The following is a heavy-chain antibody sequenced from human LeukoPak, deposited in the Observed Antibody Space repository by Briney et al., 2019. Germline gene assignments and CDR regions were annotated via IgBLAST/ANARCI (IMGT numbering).Heavy chain of an antibody. CDR1: GGSISSYY. CDR3: ARDRYYYGSGSYYLHYFDY. Sequence: SETLSLTCTVSGGSISSYYWSWIRQPAGKGLEWIGRIYTSGSTNYNPSLKSRVTMSVDTSKNQFSLKLSSVTAADTAVYYCARDRYYYGSGSYYLHYFDYWGQGTLVTVSS. CDR2: IYTSGST. V-gene: IGHV4-4*07. D-gene: IGHD3-10*01. J-gene: IGHJ4*02.